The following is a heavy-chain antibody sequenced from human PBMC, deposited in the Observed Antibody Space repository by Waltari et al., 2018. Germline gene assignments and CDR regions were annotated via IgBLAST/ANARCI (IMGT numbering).Heavy chain of an antibody. V-gene: IGHV4-39*01. D-gene: IGHD5-12*01. J-gene: IGHJ3*01. CDR1: GGSITSNRHY. CDR3: ATYIGASVGTAAFDV. Sequence: QLQLQESGPGLVKPSEPLSLTCSVSGGSITSNRHYWGWIRQPPGQGLEWIGTMSYSGATYSSPSLKSLVTISRDTSKNQLSLKLGSVTAADTAVYYCATYIGASVGTAAFDVWGQGTMVTV. CDR2: MSYSGAT.